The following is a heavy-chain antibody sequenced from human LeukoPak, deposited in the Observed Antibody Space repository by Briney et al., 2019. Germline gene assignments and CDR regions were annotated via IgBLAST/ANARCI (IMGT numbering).Heavy chain of an antibody. Sequence: SETLSLTCTVSGGSISSYYWSWIRQPPGKGLEWIGYIYYSGSTNYNPSLKSRVTISVDTSKNQFSLKLSSVTPADTAVYYCARGPTRNYFDYWGRGTLVTVSS. J-gene: IGHJ4*02. CDR3: ARGPTRNYFDY. CDR1: GGSISSYY. V-gene: IGHV4-59*01. CDR2: IYYSGST.